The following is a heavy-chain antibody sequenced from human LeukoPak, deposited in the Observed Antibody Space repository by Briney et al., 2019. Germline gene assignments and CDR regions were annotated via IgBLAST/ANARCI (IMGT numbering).Heavy chain of an antibody. V-gene: IGHV4-38-2*02. CDR1: GYSISSGYY. Sequence: PSETLSLTCTVSGYSISSGYYWGWIRQPPGKGLEWIGSIYHSGSTYYNPSLKSRVTISVDTSKNQFSLKLSSVTAADTAVYYCATFYYDMAFDIWGQGTMVTVSS. D-gene: IGHD3-22*01. CDR3: ATFYYDMAFDI. J-gene: IGHJ3*02. CDR2: IYHSGST.